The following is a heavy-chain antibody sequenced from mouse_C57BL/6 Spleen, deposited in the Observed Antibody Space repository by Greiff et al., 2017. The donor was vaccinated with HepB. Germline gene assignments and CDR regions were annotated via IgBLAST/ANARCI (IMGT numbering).Heavy chain of an antibody. CDR1: GYSFTGYF. CDR3: ASCRPYWYLDV. V-gene: IGHV1-20*01. Sequence: VQLQQSGPELVKPGASVKISCKASGYSFTGYFMNWVMQSHGKSLEWIGRINPYNGDTFYNQKFKGKATLTVDKSSSTADMELRSLTSEDSAVYYCASCRPYWYLDVWGTGTTVTVSS. J-gene: IGHJ1*03. CDR2: INPYNGDT.